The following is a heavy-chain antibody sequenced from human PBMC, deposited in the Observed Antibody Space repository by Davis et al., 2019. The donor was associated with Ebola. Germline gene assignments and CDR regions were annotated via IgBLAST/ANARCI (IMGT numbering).Heavy chain of an antibody. CDR3: ARKGSSWYDYYYYYGMDV. CDR2: MNPNSGNT. J-gene: IGHJ6*02. V-gene: IGHV1-8*01. D-gene: IGHD6-13*01. CDR1: GYTFTNYD. Sequence: AASVKVSCKASGYTFTNYDINWVRQATGQGLEWMGWMNPNSGNTGYAQKFQGRVTMTRNTSISTAYMELSSLRSEDTAVYYCARKGSSWYDYYYYYGMDVWGQGTTVTVSS.